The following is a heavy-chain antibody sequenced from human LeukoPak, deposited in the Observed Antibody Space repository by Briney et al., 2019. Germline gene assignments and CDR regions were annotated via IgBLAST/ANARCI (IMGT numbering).Heavy chain of an antibody. Sequence: GGSLRLSCAASGFSFSDAWMSWVRQIPGKGLEWIGRIKSDGGTTDYAAPVKGRFTISRDDSKNTLYLQMNSLKAEDTAVYYCTTDLGDYGDYVRCWGQGTLVTVSS. J-gene: IGHJ4*02. V-gene: IGHV3-15*01. CDR3: TTDLGDYGDYVRC. D-gene: IGHD4-17*01. CDR1: GFSFSDAW. CDR2: IKSDGGTT.